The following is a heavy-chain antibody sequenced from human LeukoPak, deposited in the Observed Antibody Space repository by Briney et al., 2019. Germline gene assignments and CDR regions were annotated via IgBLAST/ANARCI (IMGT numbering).Heavy chain of an antibody. V-gene: IGHV3-7*04. Sequence: GGSLRLSCAASGFTFSSYWMSWVRQAPGKGLEWVANIKQDGSEKYYVDSVKGRFTISRDNAKNSLYLQMNSLRAEDTAVYYCAKDGEKDSPIGYYYYYYMDVWGKGTTVTISS. CDR1: GFTFSSYW. CDR2: IKQDGSEK. D-gene: IGHD3-10*01. J-gene: IGHJ6*03. CDR3: AKDGEKDSPIGYYYYYYMDV.